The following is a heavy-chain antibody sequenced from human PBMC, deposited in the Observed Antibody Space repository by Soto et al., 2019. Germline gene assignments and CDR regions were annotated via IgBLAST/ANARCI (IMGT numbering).Heavy chain of an antibody. CDR1: RFSFTNAW. V-gene: IGHV3-15*01. CDR3: STDIGIYGLDI. J-gene: IGHJ6*02. D-gene: IGHD1-26*01. Sequence: EVQLVESGGGFVQPGGSLRLSCVASRFSFTNAWMSWVRQAPGQGPEWVGRIKSKTDGGTADYAAPGKGRFTISRDDSENTLYLHIDSLKTEATALYHCSTDIGIYGLDIWGQGTTVTVSS. CDR2: IKSKTDGGTA.